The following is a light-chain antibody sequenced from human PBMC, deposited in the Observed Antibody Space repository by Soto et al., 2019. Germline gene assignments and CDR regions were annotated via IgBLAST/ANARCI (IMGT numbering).Light chain of an antibody. J-gene: IGLJ1*01. V-gene: IGLV2-8*01. CDR1: SSDVGGYHY. CDR2: EVS. CDR3: SSYAGSTNV. Sequence: QSALTQPPSASGSPGQSVTISCTGTSSDVGGYHYVSWYQQHPGKAPKLMIYEVSKQPSGVPDRFSGSKSGNTASLTVSGLQAEDEADYYCSSYAGSTNVFVTGTKLTVL.